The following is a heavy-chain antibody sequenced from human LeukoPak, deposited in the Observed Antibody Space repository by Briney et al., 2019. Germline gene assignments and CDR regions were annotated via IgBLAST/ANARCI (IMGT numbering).Heavy chain of an antibody. J-gene: IGHJ4*02. D-gene: IGHD3-10*01. V-gene: IGHV1-69*13. CDR1: GGTFSSYA. Sequence: GASVKVSCKASGGTFSSYAISWVRQAPGQGLEWMGGIIPIFGTANYAQKFQGRVTITADESTSTAYMELSSLRSEDTAVYYCARVPSLGRLLWFGEGHYWGQGTLVTVSS. CDR2: IIPIFGTA. CDR3: ARVPSLGRLLWFGEGHY.